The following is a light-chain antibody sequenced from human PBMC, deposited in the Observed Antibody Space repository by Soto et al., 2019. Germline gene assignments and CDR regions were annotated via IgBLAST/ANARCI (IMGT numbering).Light chain of an antibody. V-gene: IGLV2-11*01. CDR1: SSDIGSYNY. Sequence: QSALTQPRSVSGSPGQSVTISCTGTSSDIGSYNYVSWYQQHPGKAPKLMIYTVTKRPSGVPDRFSGSKSDNTASLTISGLQADDEDDYYCCSYAGSSSYVFGTGTKVTVL. J-gene: IGLJ1*01. CDR3: CSYAGSSSYV. CDR2: TVT.